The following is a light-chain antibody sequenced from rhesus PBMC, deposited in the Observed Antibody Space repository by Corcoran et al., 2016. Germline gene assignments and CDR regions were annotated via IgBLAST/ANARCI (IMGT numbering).Light chain of an antibody. CDR1: QDITNN. Sequence: DIQMTQSPSSLSASIGDRVTITCQASQDITNNLAWYQQKPGKVPNLLIYKASTLKSGVPSRFSGSGYGTDVTLNISSLQPEDFASYYCQHGYGTPLYSFGQGTKVEIK. V-gene: IGKV1-25*01. J-gene: IGKJ2*01. CDR3: QHGYGTPLYS. CDR2: KAS.